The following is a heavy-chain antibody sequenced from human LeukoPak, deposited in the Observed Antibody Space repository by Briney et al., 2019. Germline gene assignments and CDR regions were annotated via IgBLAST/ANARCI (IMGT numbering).Heavy chain of an antibody. J-gene: IGHJ4*02. CDR2: IYYSGST. Sequence: SETLSLTCTVSGGSISSYYWSWIRQPPGKGLEWIGYIYYSGSTNYNPSLKSRVTISVDTSKNQFSLKLSSVTAADTAVYYCARETNYGDYVFYDYWGQGTLVTVSS. CDR1: GGSISSYY. CDR3: ARETNYGDYVFYDY. D-gene: IGHD4-17*01. V-gene: IGHV4-59*01.